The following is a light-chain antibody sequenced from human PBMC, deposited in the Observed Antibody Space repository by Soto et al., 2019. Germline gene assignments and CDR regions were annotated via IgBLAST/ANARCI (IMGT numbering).Light chain of an antibody. Sequence: AIRITHSPSSFPASTGDRGTITCRARQRIGTYLAWYQQIPGRAPKLLIFAASTLQRGVPSRFSGSGSGTDFTLTISCLQSEDFATYYYQQYYIYPPTFGGGTKVDIK. CDR2: AAS. V-gene: IGKV1-8*01. CDR3: QQYYIYPPT. J-gene: IGKJ4*01. CDR1: QRIGTY.